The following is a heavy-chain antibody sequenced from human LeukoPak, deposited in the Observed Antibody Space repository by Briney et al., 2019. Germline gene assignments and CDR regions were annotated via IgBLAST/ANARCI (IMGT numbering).Heavy chain of an antibody. CDR2: VTHRGSDK. V-gene: IGHV3-23*01. D-gene: IGHD3-22*01. Sequence: GGSLRLSCAASGFTFSRYAMTWVRQAPGKGLEWVSSVTHRGSDKYYADSVKGRFTISRDNSKNTLSLQMNSLRAEDTAVYYCARVLSGSWDWFDPWGQGTLVTVSS. J-gene: IGHJ5*02. CDR3: ARVLSGSWDWFDP. CDR1: GFTFSRYA.